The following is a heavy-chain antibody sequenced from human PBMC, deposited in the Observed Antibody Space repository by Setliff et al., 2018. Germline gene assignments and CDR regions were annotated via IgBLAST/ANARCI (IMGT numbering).Heavy chain of an antibody. CDR1: AFTFSGYA. CDR2: ISYDGSNR. J-gene: IGHJ6*04. CDR3: ARSYNFWSGTALDV. Sequence: PGGSLRLSGAASAFTFSGYAMHWVRQAPGKGLEWVAFISYDGSNRYYADSVKGRFTISRDNSKNTLYLQMNSLRAEDTAVYFCARSYNFWSGTALDVWGKGTTVTVSS. V-gene: IGHV3-33*05. D-gene: IGHD3-3*01.